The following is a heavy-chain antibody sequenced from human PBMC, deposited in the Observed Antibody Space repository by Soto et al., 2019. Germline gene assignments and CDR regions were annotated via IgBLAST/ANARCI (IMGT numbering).Heavy chain of an antibody. J-gene: IGHJ4*02. CDR1: GFTVSSNY. D-gene: IGHD6-13*01. V-gene: IGHV3-53*01. Sequence: GGSLRLSCAASGFTVSSNYMNWVRQAPGKGLEWVSVIYSGGSTYYADSVKGRFTISRDNSKNTLYLQMNSLRAEDTAVYYCAKDQGSSWYEIDYWGQGTLVTVSS. CDR3: AKDQGSSWYEIDY. CDR2: IYSGGST.